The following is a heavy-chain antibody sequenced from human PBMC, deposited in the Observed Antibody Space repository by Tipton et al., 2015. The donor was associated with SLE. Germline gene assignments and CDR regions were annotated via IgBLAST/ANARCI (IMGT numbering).Heavy chain of an antibody. CDR3: AVRDCWSPKGAFDS. V-gene: IGHV4-34*01. CDR2: INHSGST. D-gene: IGHD3-3*01. Sequence: TLSLTCAVYGGSFSGYYWSWIRQPPGKGLEWIGEINHSGSTNYNPSLKSRVTISVDTSKNQFSLKLSSVTAADTAVYYCAVRDCWSPKGAFDSWGQGTMVTVSS. J-gene: IGHJ3*02. CDR1: GGSFSGYY.